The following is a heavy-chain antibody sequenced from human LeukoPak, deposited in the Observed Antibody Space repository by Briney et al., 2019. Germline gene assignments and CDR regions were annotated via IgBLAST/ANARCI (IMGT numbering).Heavy chain of an antibody. CDR1: GGTFSSYA. CDR2: IIPILGIA. Sequence: GASVKVSCKASGGTFSSYAISWVRQTPGQGLEWMGGIIPILGIANYAQKFQGRVTITADKSTSTAYMELSSLRSEDTAVYYCARPYLDLAAAGFDPWGQGTLVTVSS. CDR3: ARPYLDLAAAGFDP. V-gene: IGHV1-69*10. D-gene: IGHD6-13*01. J-gene: IGHJ5*02.